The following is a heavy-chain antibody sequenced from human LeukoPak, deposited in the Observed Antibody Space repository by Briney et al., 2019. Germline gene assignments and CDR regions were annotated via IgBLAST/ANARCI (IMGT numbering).Heavy chain of an antibody. CDR2: IYYSGST. D-gene: IGHD3-22*01. Sequence: SETLSLTCTVSGGSISGGDYYWGCIRQPPGKGLGWIGSIYYSGSTYYNPSLKSRVTISVDTSKNQFSLKLSSVTAADTAVYYCARDGYYYDSSGYWENYWGQGTLVTVSS. V-gene: IGHV4-30-4*01. J-gene: IGHJ4*02. CDR1: GGSISGGDYY. CDR3: ARDGYYYDSSGYWENY.